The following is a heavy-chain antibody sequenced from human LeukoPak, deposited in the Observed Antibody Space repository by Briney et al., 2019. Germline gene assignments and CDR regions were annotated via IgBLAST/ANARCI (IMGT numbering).Heavy chain of an antibody. CDR3: ATGDKASGWYGID. Sequence: ASVKVSCKASGYTFTSYDINWVRQATGQGLEWMGWMNPNSGNTGYAQKFQGRVTMTRNTSISTAYMELSSLRAEDTAVYYCATGDKASGWYGIDWGQGTLVTVSS. V-gene: IGHV1-8*01. CDR1: GYTFTSYD. CDR2: MNPNSGNT. J-gene: IGHJ4*02. D-gene: IGHD6-19*01.